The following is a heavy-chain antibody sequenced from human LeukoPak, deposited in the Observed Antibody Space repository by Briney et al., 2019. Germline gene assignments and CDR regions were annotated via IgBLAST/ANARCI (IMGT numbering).Heavy chain of an antibody. CDR3: ARGIGTGRQPFDY. D-gene: IGHD1-1*01. CDR1: GGTFSSYA. Sequence: SVKVSCKASGGTFSSYAISWVRQAPGQGLEWMGGIIPIFGTANYAQKFQGTVTITADKSTSTAYMELSSLRSEDTAVYYCARGIGTGRQPFDYWGQGTLVTVSS. CDR2: IIPIFGTA. J-gene: IGHJ4*02. V-gene: IGHV1-69*06.